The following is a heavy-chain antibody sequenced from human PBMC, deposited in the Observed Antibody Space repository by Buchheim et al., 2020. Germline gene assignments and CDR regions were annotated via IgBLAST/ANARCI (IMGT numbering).Heavy chain of an antibody. CDR3: AKDHRSYRYYYYYMDV. V-gene: IGHV3-30*18. Sequence: QVQLVESGGGVVQPGRSLRLSCAASGFTFSSYGMHWVRQAPGKGLEWVAVISYDGSNKYYADSVKGRFTISRDNSKNTLYLQMNSLRAEDTAVYYCAKDHRSYRYYYYYMDVWGKGTT. J-gene: IGHJ6*03. CDR1: GFTFSSYG. CDR2: ISYDGSNK. D-gene: IGHD1-26*01.